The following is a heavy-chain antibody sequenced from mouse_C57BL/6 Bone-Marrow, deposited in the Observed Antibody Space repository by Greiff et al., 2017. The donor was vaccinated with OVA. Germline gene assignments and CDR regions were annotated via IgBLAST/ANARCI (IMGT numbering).Heavy chain of an antibody. D-gene: IGHD1-1*01. V-gene: IGHV1-58*01. CDR3: ARRSYYGSSFLNFDV. CDR1: GYTFTSYG. J-gene: IGHJ1*03. Sequence: DVKLQESGAELVRPGSSVKMSCKTSGYTFTSYGINWVKQRPGQGLEWIGYIYIGNGYTEYNEKFKGKATLTSDTSSSTAYMQLSSLTSEDSAIYFCARRSYYGSSFLNFDVWGTGTTVTVSS. CDR2: IYIGNGYT.